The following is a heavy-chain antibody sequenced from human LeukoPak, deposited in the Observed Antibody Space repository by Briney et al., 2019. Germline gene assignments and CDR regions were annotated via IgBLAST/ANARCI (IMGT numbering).Heavy chain of an antibody. D-gene: IGHD3-16*01. V-gene: IGHV4-59*01. Sequence: SETLSLTCAVYGGSFSGYYWSWIRQLPGKGLEWLGYIYYRGSTNYNPSLKSRVSISVDTSKNQFSLKLSSVTAADTAVYYCARDMKQFGGILHYYYMDVWGKGTTVTISS. CDR3: ARDMKQFGGILHYYYMDV. CDR1: GGSFSGYY. CDR2: IYYRGST. J-gene: IGHJ6*03.